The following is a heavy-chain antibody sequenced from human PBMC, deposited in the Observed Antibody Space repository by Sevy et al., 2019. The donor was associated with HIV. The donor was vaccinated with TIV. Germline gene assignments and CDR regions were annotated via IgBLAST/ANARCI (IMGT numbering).Heavy chain of an antibody. D-gene: IGHD3-22*01. CDR3: ASSPHPGYHDSSGYYDY. V-gene: IGHV3-11*01. CDR1: GFTFSDYY. CDR2: IINSGRTI. Sequence: GGSLRLSCAASGFTFSDYYMSWIRQAPGKGLEWVSSIINSGRTIYYGYSVKGRFTISRDNAKNSLYLQMNSLRAEDTAVYYSASSPHPGYHDSSGYYDYWGQGTLVTVSS. J-gene: IGHJ4*02.